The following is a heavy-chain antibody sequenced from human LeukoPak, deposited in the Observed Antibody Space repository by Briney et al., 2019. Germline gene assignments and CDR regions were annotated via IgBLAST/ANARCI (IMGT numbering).Heavy chain of an antibody. Sequence: PGGSLRLSCAASGFTFSGYSMNWVRQAPGKGLEWVSSISSSSSYIYYADSVKGRFTISRDNAKNSLYLQMNSLRAEDTAVYYCARGKNCSSTSCSPTNLDYWGQGTLVTVSS. V-gene: IGHV3-21*01. CDR3: ARGKNCSSTSCSPTNLDY. D-gene: IGHD2-2*01. CDR2: ISSSSSYI. CDR1: GFTFSGYS. J-gene: IGHJ4*02.